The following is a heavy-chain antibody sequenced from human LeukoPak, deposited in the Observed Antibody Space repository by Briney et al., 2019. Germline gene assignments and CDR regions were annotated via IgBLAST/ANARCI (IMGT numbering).Heavy chain of an antibody. D-gene: IGHD3-22*01. CDR2: IYYSGST. Sequence: SETLSLTCTVSGGSISSYYWSWIRQPPGKGLEWIGYIYYSGSTNYNPSLKSRVTISVDTSKDQFSLKLSSVTAADTAVYYCASTGYDSSETWGQGTLVTVSS. CDR3: ASTGYDSSET. J-gene: IGHJ5*02. V-gene: IGHV4-59*08. CDR1: GGSISSYY.